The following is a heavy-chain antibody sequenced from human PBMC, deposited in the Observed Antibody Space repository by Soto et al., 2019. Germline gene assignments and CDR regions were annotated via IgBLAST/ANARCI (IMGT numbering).Heavy chain of an antibody. Sequence: QVQLVQSGAEVKKPGSSVKVSCKASGGTFSSYAISWVRQAPGQGLEWMGGIIPIFGTANYAQTFQGRVTVTADESTSRAYMELSILRSKDTTVYYCATWPDDSSGPPLWGQGTLVTVSS. CDR2: IIPIFGTA. J-gene: IGHJ4*02. CDR3: ATWPDDSSGPPL. V-gene: IGHV1-69*01. CDR1: GGTFSSYA. D-gene: IGHD3-22*01.